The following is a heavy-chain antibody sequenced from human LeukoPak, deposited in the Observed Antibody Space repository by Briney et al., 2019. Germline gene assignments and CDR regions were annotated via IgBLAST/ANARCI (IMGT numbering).Heavy chain of an antibody. D-gene: IGHD2-2*02. CDR2: IYYSGST. J-gene: IGHJ5*02. V-gene: IGHV4-39*01. CDR1: GGSISSSSYY. CDR3: ARVVPAAILRREFDP. Sequence: SETLSLTCTVSGGSISSSSYYWGWIRQPPGKGLEWIGSIYYSGSTYYNPSLKSRVTISVDTSKNQFSLKLSSVTAADTAVYYCARVVPAAILRREFDPWGQGTLVTVSS.